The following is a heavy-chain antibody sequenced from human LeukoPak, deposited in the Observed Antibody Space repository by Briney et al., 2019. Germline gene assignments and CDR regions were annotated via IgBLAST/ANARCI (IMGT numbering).Heavy chain of an antibody. Sequence: SETLSLTCTVSGGSISSYYWSWIRQPPGKGLEWIGYIYYSGSTNYNPSLKSRVTISVDTSKNQFSLKLSSVTAADTAVYYCARHLHFSGDYGFDHWGQGTLVTVSS. J-gene: IGHJ4*02. V-gene: IGHV4-59*08. D-gene: IGHD3-3*02. CDR2: IYYSGST. CDR1: GGSISSYY. CDR3: ARHLHFSGDYGFDH.